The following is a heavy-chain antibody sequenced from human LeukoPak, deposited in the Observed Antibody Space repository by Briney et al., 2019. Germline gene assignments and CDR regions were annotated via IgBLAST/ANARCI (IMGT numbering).Heavy chain of an antibody. J-gene: IGHJ4*02. CDR3: AKKGATTGDFDY. CDR2: ISYDGSNK. V-gene: IGHV3-30*18. D-gene: IGHD1-26*01. CDR1: GFTFSSYG. Sequence: GGSLRLSCAASGFTFSSYGMHWVRQAPGKGLEWVAVISYDGSNKYYADSVKGRFTISRDNSKNTLYLQMNSLRAEDTAVYYCAKKGATTGDFDYWGQGTLVTVSS.